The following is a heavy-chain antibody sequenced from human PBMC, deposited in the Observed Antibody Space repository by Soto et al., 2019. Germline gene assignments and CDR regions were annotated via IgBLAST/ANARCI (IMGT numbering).Heavy chain of an antibody. J-gene: IGHJ4*02. CDR1: GYTFTSYG. CDR2: ISAYNGNT. D-gene: IGHD6-19*01. V-gene: IGHV1-18*01. Sequence: ASVKVSCKASGYTFTSYGISWVRQAPGQGLEWMGWISAYNGNTNYAQKLQGRVTMTTDTSTSTAYMELRSLRSDDTAVYYCARGISSGWHPSYFDYWGQGTLVTVSS. CDR3: ARGISSGWHPSYFDY.